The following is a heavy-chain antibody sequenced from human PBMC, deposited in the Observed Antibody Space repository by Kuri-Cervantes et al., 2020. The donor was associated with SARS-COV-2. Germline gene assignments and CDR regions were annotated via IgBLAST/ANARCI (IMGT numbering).Heavy chain of an antibody. Sequence: GESLKISCAASGFPFSSYWKSWVRQAPGKGLEWVAIISYDGSNKYYADSVKGRFTISRDNSKKTLYLQMNSLRAEDTAVYYCANFARGSYRGVDYFDYWGQGTLVTVSS. D-gene: IGHD3-16*02. J-gene: IGHJ4*02. V-gene: IGHV3-30-3*01. CDR1: GFPFSSYW. CDR2: ISYDGSNK. CDR3: ANFARGSYRGVDYFDY.